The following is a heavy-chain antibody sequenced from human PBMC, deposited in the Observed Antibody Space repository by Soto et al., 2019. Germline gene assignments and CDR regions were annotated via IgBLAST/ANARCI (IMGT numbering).Heavy chain of an antibody. V-gene: IGHV3-33*03. J-gene: IGHJ6*02. CDR2: IRYDRSNK. CDR1: GFTFSSYG. Sequence: PGGSLRLACAASGFTFSSYGMHWVRQAPGKGLEWVAVIRYDRSNKYYADSVKGRFTISRDNAKNTLYLQMNSLRAEDTAVYFCARRLQRNDYYYYGMDVWGQGTTVTVSS. CDR3: ARRLQRNDYYYYGMDV. D-gene: IGHD4-4*01.